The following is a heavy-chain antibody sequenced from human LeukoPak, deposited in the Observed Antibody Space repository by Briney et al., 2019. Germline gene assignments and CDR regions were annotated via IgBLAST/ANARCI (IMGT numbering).Heavy chain of an antibody. J-gene: IGHJ3*02. V-gene: IGHV1-3*02. CDR2: TETGNDDT. D-gene: IGHD2-21*01. CDR3: ARGFQGTFDI. CDR1: GYTFTKHA. Sequence: ASVKVSCKASGYTFTKHAMHWVRQAPGQRFEWLGWTETGNDDTTYSQEFQDRVTITRDTSANTVYMELSSLRSEDTAMYYCARGFQGTFDIWGQGTKVTASS.